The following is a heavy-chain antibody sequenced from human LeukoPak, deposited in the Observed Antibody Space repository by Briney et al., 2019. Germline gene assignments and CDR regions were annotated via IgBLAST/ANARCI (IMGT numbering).Heavy chain of an antibody. Sequence: GGSLRLSCAASGFTFSGYCMNWVRHATGKGLEWVSSISTSSSYIYYADSVKGRFTISRDNAKNTLYLQMNSLRAEDTAVYYCAKDSRTYFSGSGSFSLPKRPLGYFDDWGQGTLVTVSS. CDR2: ISTSSSYI. J-gene: IGHJ4*02. D-gene: IGHD3-10*01. CDR1: GFTFSGYC. V-gene: IGHV3-21*01. CDR3: AKDSRTYFSGSGSFSLPKRPLGYFDD.